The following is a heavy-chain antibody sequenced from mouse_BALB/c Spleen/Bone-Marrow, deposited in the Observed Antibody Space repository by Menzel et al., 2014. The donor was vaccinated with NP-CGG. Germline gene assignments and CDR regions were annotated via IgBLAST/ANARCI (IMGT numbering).Heavy chain of an antibody. J-gene: IGHJ2*01. Sequence: VQLQQSGAELAKPGAPVRMSCKTSGYTFTSYWMHWVKQRPGQGLEWFGYIDPSTGYTEFNQKLKDRATLTADKSSSTAYMQLSSLTSEDSAVYYCARSYGNYVDYWGQGTTLTASS. CDR1: GYTFTSYW. CDR3: ARSYGNYVDY. V-gene: IGHV1-7*01. CDR2: IDPSTGYT. D-gene: IGHD2-1*01.